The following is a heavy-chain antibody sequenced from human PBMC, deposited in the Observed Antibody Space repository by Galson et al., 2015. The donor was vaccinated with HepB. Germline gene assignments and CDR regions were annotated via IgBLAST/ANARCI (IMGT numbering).Heavy chain of an antibody. D-gene: IGHD3-10*01. CDR3: ATSTSALLWFRESSYAFDI. CDR2: FDPEDGET. J-gene: IGHJ3*02. Sequence: SVKVSCKVSGYTLTELSMHWVRQAPGKGLEWMGGFDPEDGETIYAQKFQGRVTMTEDTSTDTAYMELSSLRSEDTAVYYCATSTSALLWFRESSYAFDIWGQGTMVTVSS. CDR1: GYTLTELS. V-gene: IGHV1-24*01.